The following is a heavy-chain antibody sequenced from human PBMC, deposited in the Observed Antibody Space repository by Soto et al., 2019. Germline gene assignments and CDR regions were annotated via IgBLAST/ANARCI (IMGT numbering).Heavy chain of an antibody. CDR2: IDPADSYA. Sequence: ESLKISGTACGYNFVTYWITWVRQKPGKGLEWMGRIDPADSYARYSPSFEGHVTMSVDRSINTAYLQWNSLRASDSAIYYCAKHIEDFYFGLDAWGQGTSVTASS. J-gene: IGHJ6*02. CDR3: AKHIEDFYFGLDA. V-gene: IGHV5-10-1*01. CDR1: GYNFVTYW. D-gene: IGHD5-12*01.